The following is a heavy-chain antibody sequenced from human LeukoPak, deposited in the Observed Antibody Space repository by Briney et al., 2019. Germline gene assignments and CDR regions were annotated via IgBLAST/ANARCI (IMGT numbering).Heavy chain of an antibody. CDR3: ARAQQQLVSPLDY. D-gene: IGHD6-13*01. V-gene: IGHV4-59*01. J-gene: IGHJ4*02. CDR2: IYYSGST. Sequence: PSETLSLTCTVSGGSISSYYWSWIRQPPGKGLEWIGYIYYSGSTNYNPSLKSRVTISVDTSKSQFSLKLSSVTAADTAVYYCARAQQQLVSPLDYWGQGTLVTVSS. CDR1: GGSISSYY.